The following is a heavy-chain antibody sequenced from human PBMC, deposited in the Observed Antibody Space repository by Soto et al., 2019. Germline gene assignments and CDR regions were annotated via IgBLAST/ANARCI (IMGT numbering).Heavy chain of an antibody. CDR2: ISGSGGST. D-gene: IGHD3-10*01. J-gene: IGHJ6*02. CDR1: GFTFSSYA. V-gene: IGHV3-23*01. Sequence: PVGSLRVSCAASGFTFSSYAMSWVRQAPGKGLEWVSAISGSGGSTYYADSVKGRFTISRDNSKNTLYLQMNRLRAEDTAVYYCAKLESIGEAADLYYYYGMDVWGQGTTVTVSS. CDR3: AKLESIGEAADLYYYYGMDV.